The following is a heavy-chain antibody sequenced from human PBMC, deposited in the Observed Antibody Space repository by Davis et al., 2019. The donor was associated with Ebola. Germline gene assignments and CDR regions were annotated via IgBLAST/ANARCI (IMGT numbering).Heavy chain of an antibody. V-gene: IGHV7-4-1*04. CDR1: GYSFTTYG. J-gene: IGHJ3*01. CDR3: ATLPDV. CDR2: INTNTGNP. Sequence: ASVMVSCKDSGYSFTTYGMHSVRPAPGQGPVWMGWINTNTGNPTYAKGFTGRFVFSLDTSVNMAYLLINSLKTEDAAVYYCATLPDVWGQGTMVTVSS.